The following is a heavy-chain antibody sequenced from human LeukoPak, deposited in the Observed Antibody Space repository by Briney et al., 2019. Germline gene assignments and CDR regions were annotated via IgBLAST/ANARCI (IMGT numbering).Heavy chain of an antibody. Sequence: GASVKVSCKASGGTFSSYAISWVRQAPGQGLEWMGWMNPNSGNTGYAQKFQGRVTITGNPSINTVYMELRSLTFEDTAVYYCARGRLSTTTVTSFYSYYMDDWGKGTTVTVSS. CDR3: ARGRLSTTTVTSFYSYYMDD. V-gene: IGHV1-8*02. CDR2: MNPNSGNT. CDR1: GGTFSSYA. D-gene: IGHD4-17*01. J-gene: IGHJ6*03.